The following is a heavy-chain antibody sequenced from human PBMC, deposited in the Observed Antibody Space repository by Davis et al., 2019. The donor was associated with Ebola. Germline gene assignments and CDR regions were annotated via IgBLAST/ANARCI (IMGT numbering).Heavy chain of an antibody. CDR3: ATRRGYSKFYYYYYMDV. D-gene: IGHD4-11*01. V-gene: IGHV1-69*13. CDR1: GGTFSSYA. J-gene: IGHJ6*03. Sequence: SVKVSCKASGGTFSSYAISWVRQAPGQGLEWMGGIIPIFGTANYAQKFQGRVTITADESTSTAYMELSSLRSEDTAVYYCATRRGYSKFYYYYYMDVWGKGTTVTVSS. CDR2: IIPIFGTA.